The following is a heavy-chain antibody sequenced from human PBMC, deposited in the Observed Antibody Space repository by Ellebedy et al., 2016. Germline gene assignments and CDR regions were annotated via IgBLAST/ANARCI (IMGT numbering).Heavy chain of an antibody. CDR3: ARSGYSSSPFYYGMDV. V-gene: IGHV1-3*01. CDR2: INAGNGNT. Sequence: ASVKVSCXASGYTFTTYAMHWVRQAPGQRLEWMGWINAGNGNTKYSQKFQGRVTISRDTSASTAYMELSLRSEDTAVYYCARSGYSSSPFYYGMDVWGQGTTVTVSS. CDR1: GYTFTTYA. D-gene: IGHD6-13*01. J-gene: IGHJ6*02.